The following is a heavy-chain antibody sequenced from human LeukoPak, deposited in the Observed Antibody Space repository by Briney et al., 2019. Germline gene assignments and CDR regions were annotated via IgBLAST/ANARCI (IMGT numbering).Heavy chain of an antibody. D-gene: IGHD6-6*01. J-gene: IGHJ4*02. CDR3: TTNKPQKQLVLVPPGLDY. Sequence: GGSLKLSCAASGFTFSGSAMHWVRQASGKGLEWVGRIRSKANSYATAYAASVKGRFTISRDDSKNTAYLQMNSLKTEDTAVYYCTTNKPQKQLVLVPPGLDYWGQGTLVTVSS. V-gene: IGHV3-73*01. CDR2: IRSKANSYAT. CDR1: GFTFSGSA.